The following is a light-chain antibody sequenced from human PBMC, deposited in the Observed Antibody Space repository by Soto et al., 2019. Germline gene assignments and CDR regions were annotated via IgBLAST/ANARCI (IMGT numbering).Light chain of an antibody. V-gene: IGKV3-20*01. CDR3: QQYGSSRLSPLT. J-gene: IGKJ4*01. CDR1: QSVSSIY. CDR2: GAS. Sequence: EIVLTQSPGTLSLSPGERATLSCRASQSVSSIYLAWYQQKPGQAPRLLIYGASSRATGIPDRFSGSGSGTDFTLTIITLEPEDFAIYYCQQYGSSRLSPLTFGGGTKVDIK.